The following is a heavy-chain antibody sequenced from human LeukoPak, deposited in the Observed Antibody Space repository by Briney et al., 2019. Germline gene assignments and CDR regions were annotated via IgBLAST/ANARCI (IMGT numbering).Heavy chain of an antibody. CDR2: IDHIGTT. CDR1: GDSISSNYYY. D-gene: IGHD4-17*01. J-gene: IGHJ5*02. Sequence: SETLSLTCTVSGDSISSNYYYWGWIRQPPGKGLEWFGSIDHIGTTYYNPSLKSRVLVSVDTSKNQFSLKLSSVTAADTAVYYCAKITPGDYARERFNWFDPWGQGTLVTVSS. V-gene: IGHV4-39*07. CDR3: AKITPGDYARERFNWFDP.